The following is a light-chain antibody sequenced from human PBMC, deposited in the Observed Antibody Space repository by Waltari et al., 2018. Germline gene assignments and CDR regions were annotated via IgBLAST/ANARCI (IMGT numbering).Light chain of an antibody. J-gene: IGKJ2*02. Sequence: DIVLTQSPLFVPVTLGQPASMSCRSSQSPIQSDGNTYLNWFHQRPGRSPRRLIYKISRRESGVPDRFSGSGSGTDFTLKISRVEAEDVGVYYCMQGSHWPRTFGQGTKLEI. CDR2: KIS. CDR3: MQGSHWPRT. CDR1: QSPIQSDGNTY. V-gene: IGKV2-30*02.